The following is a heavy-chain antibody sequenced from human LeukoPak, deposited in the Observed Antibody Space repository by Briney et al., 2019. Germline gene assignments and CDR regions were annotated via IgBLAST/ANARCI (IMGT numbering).Heavy chain of an antibody. V-gene: IGHV3-53*01. D-gene: IGHD1-26*01. CDR2: IYSDGRT. Sequence: GGSLRLSCAASGFTFSSYGMHWVRQAAGKGLEWVSEIYSDGRTYYAASVKGRFSISRDNSKNTVYLQMNSLRAEDTAVYYCARDLREHGIFDIWGQGTMVTVSS. J-gene: IGHJ3*02. CDR3: ARDLREHGIFDI. CDR1: GFTFSSYG.